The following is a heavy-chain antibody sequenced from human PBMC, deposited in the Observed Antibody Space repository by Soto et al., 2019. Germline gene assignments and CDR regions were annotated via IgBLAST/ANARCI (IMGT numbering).Heavy chain of an antibody. Sequence: QITLKESGPTLVKPTQTLTLTCTFSGFSLSTTGMGVGWIRQPPGKALEWLALIYWDDDKRYSPSLKSRLTITKDTSKNQVVLIMTNMDPVDTATYYCAHARPKYSSEWYHYWGQGTLVTVSS. CDR2: IYWDDDK. CDR3: AHARPKYSSEWYHY. J-gene: IGHJ4*02. CDR1: GFSLSTTGMG. V-gene: IGHV2-5*02. D-gene: IGHD6-19*01.